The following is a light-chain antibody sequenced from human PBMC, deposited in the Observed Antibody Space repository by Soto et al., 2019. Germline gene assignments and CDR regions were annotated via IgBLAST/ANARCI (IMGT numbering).Light chain of an antibody. CDR1: QSICSY. J-gene: IGKJ1*01. CDR2: AAS. CDR3: QQSYITWT. Sequence: IQITQSPSTLSTSIGDRVTITCRASQSICSYLNWYLQKPGKAPKLLIYAASSLQSGAPSRFSGSGSRKDFTLTISSLQPEYVASYYCQQSYITWTFGQGTKVDIK. V-gene: IGKV1-39*01.